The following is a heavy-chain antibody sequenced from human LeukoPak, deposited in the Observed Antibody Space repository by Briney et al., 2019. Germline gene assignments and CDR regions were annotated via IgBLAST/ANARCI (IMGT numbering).Heavy chain of an antibody. Sequence: ASVKVSCKASGYDLTRCVITWERQAPGQGLEWRGWTNAYNGNTIYAQNLQGRVTMTTDTSKSTAYMELRSLRYDDTAVYYCARGDIDSSGWYRWIDPWGHGNLVTVSS. CDR3: ARGDIDSSGWYRWIDP. CDR1: GYDLTRCV. V-gene: IGHV1-18*01. D-gene: IGHD6-19*01. J-gene: IGHJ5*02. CDR2: TNAYNGNT.